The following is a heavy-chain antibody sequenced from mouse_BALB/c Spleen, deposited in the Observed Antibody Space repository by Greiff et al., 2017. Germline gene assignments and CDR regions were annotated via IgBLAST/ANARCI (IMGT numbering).Heavy chain of an antibody. CDR3: AGGTTATKKAY. CDR2: IYPGDGDT. Sequence: QVQLQQSGAELVRPGSSVKISCKASGYAFSSYWMNWVKQRPGQGLEWIGQIYPGDGDTNYNGKFKGKATLTADKSSSTAYMQLSSLTSEDSAVYFCAGGTTATKKAYWGQGTLVTVSA. V-gene: IGHV1-80*01. CDR1: GYAFSSYW. J-gene: IGHJ3*01. D-gene: IGHD1-2*01.